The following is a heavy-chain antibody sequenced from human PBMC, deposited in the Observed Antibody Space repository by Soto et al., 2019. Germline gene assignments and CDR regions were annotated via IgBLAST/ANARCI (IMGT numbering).Heavy chain of an antibody. CDR1: GFSLSTSGVG. Sequence: QITLKESGPPLVKPTQTLTLTCTFSGFSLSTSGVGVGWIRQPPGKALDWLALICWDDDKRYSPSLSSRLTITKDTYKNQVVLTMTNMDPVDTATYYCAHRHRRVDSSGYYWYFDLLGRGTLVTVSS. D-gene: IGHD3-22*01. V-gene: IGHV2-5*02. CDR3: AHRHRRVDSSGYYWYFDL. CDR2: ICWDDDK. J-gene: IGHJ2*01.